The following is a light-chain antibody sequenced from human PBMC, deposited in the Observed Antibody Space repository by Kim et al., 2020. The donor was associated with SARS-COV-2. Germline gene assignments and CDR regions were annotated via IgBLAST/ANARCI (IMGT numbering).Light chain of an antibody. CDR1: QTTSRGR. V-gene: IGKV3-20*01. Sequence: GETANLAGGASQTTSRGRLAWYKQRPRQAPRLLMSGASIRATGIPDRFSGSGSGTDFTLTISRLETDDVAADYCQQYGTTPPTFGGGTKLEI. CDR3: QQYGTTPPT. J-gene: IGKJ4*01. CDR2: GAS.